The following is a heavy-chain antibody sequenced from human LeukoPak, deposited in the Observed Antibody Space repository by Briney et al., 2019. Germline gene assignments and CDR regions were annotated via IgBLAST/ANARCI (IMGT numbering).Heavy chain of an antibody. J-gene: IGHJ4*02. CDR2: IYYSGST. D-gene: IGHD5-18*01. V-gene: IGHV4-59*01. CDR3: ARERAAMDS. CDR1: GGSIRSDY. Sequence: SETLSLTCIVSGGSIRSDYWSWIRQPPGKGLEWIGYIYYSGSTNYNPSLKSRVTISVDTSKNQFSLKINSVTAADTAVYFCARERAAMDSWGQGTLVTVSS.